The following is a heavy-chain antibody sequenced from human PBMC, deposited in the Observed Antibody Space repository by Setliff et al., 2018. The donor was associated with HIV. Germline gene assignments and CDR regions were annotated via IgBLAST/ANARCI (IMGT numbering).Heavy chain of an antibody. Sequence: PSETLSLTCAVYGGSFTEYYWNWIRQPPGKGLEWVGSTSDSGTPKYNPSLKSRVTVTLDTSKNQFSLKVTSLTAADTAEYYCARHKVSTTLGGLVYDYFYYGMDIWGHGTTVTVSS. D-gene: IGHD3-16*01. J-gene: IGHJ6*02. CDR1: GGSFTEYY. CDR2: TSDSGTP. CDR3: ARHKVSTTLGGLVYDYFYYGMDI. V-gene: IGHV4-34*01.